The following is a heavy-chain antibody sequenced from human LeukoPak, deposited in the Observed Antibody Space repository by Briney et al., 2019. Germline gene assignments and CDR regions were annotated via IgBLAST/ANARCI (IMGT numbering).Heavy chain of an antibody. D-gene: IGHD2-2*01. V-gene: IGHV1-69*06. CDR3: AREGEDIVVVPAASDWFDP. CDR2: IIPIFGTA. Sequence: GASVKVSCKASGGTFSSYAISWVRQAPGQGLEWMGRIIPIFGTANYAQKFQGRVTITADKSTSTAYMELSSLRSEDTAVYYCAREGEDIVVVPAASDWFDPWGQGTLVTVSS. CDR1: GGTFSSYA. J-gene: IGHJ5*02.